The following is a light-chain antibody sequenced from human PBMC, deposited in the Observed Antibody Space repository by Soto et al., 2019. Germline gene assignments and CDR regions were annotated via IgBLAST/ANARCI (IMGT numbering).Light chain of an antibody. V-gene: IGKV3-11*01. CDR1: QSVSSY. CDR2: DAS. Sequence: EIVLTQSPVTLSLSPGEGATLSCRASQSVSSYLAWYQQKPGQAPRLLIYDASNRATGIPARFSGSGSGTDCTLTISSLEPEDVAVYYCQQRSNWPWTFGQGTKVDIK. CDR3: QQRSNWPWT. J-gene: IGKJ1*01.